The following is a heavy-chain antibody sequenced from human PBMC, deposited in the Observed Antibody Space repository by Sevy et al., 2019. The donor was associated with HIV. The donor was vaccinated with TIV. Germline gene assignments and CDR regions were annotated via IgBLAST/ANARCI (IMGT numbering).Heavy chain of an antibody. V-gene: IGHV3-74*01. D-gene: IGHD5-18*01. CDR3: ASPGWYSYGYSYYYYGMDV. J-gene: IGHJ6*02. CDR2: INSDGSST. CDR1: GFTFSSYW. Sequence: GGSLRLSCAASGFTFSSYWMHWVRQAPGKGLVWVSRINSDGSSTSYADSVKGRFTISRDNAKNTLYLQMNSLRAEDTAVYYCASPGWYSYGYSYYYYGMDVWGQGTTVTVSS.